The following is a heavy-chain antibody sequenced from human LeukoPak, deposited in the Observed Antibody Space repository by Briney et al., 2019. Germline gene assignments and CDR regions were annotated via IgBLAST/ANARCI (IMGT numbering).Heavy chain of an antibody. J-gene: IGHJ3*02. CDR3: ARDRGGYYDSSGYSVSGAFDI. CDR2: TSAHNDDT. V-gene: IGHV1-18*01. D-gene: IGHD3-22*01. Sequence: ASVKVSCKASGYTFTSYGISWVRQAPGQGVEWMGWTSAHNDDTNYAETLQGRLTMTTDISTSTAYMELSRLRSDDTAVYYCARDRGGYYDSSGYSVSGAFDIWGQGTMVTVSS. CDR1: GYTFTSYG.